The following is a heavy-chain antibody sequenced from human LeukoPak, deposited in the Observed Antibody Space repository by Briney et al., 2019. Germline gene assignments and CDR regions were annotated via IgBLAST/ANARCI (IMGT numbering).Heavy chain of an antibody. CDR1: SGSIRSGGYY. CDR2: INHSGST. V-gene: IGHV4-34*01. J-gene: IGHJ4*02. Sequence: PSQTLSLTCTVSSGSIRSGGYYWSWIRQPPGKGLEWIGEINHSGSTNYNPSLKSRVTISVDTSKNQFSLKLSSVTAADTAVYYCARGAPHDYGDYLMFDYWGQGTLVTVSS. D-gene: IGHD4-17*01. CDR3: ARGAPHDYGDYLMFDY.